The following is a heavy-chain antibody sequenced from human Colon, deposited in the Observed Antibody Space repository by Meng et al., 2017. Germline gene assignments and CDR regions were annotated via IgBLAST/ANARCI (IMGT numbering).Heavy chain of an antibody. CDR3: AGHGGYSY. V-gene: IGHV3-23*04. J-gene: IGHJ4*02. Sequence: ELRLVGAGGGLRQPGGSLRLSCAVSGFIVSKDAMEWVRQAPGKGLEWVSSMTGIERTTSYADSVKGRFTISRDDSKNTLYLQMNSLRAEDTAVYYCAGHGGYSYLGQGTLVTVSS. CDR1: GFIVSKDA. CDR2: MTGIERTT. D-gene: IGHD5-18*01.